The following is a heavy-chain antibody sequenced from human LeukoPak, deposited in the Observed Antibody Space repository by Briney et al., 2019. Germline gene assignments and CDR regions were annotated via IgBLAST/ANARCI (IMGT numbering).Heavy chain of an antibody. D-gene: IGHD2-2*01. J-gene: IGHJ4*01. V-gene: IGHV3-7*01. CDR3: AREGAAMAHY. CDR1: GFNFNSYW. Sequence: GGSLRLSCVGSGFNFNSYWMSWVRQAPGKGLEWVANINQDGSETYHVGSVKGRFTISRDNARNSLYLQMNSLRSEDTAVYYCAREGAAMAHYWGHGTLVTVSS. CDR2: INQDGSET.